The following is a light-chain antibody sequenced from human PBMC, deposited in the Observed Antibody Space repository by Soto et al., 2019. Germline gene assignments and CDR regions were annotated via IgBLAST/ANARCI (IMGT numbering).Light chain of an antibody. CDR1: SSDVGGYNY. V-gene: IGLV2-14*01. CDR3: SSYTSSSTLDWV. CDR2: EVS. Sequence: QSALTQPASVSGSPGQSITISCTGTSSDVGGYNYVSWYQQYPGKAPKLMIYEVSNRPSGVSNRFSGSKSGNTASLTISGLQAEDEADYYCSSYTSSSTLDWVFGGGTQLTVL. J-gene: IGLJ3*02.